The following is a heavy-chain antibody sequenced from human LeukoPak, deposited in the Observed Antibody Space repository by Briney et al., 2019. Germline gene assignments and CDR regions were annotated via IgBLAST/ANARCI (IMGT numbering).Heavy chain of an antibody. J-gene: IGHJ4*02. CDR2: TYYSGST. D-gene: IGHD3-10*01. CDR3: ARADVTMVRGVTY. Sequence: SETLSLTCTVSGGSISSGGYYWSWIRQHPGKGLEWIGYTYYSGSTYYNPSLKSRVTISVDTSKNQFSLKLSSMTAADTAVYYCARADVTMVRGVTYWGQGTLVTVSS. CDR1: GGSISSGGYY. V-gene: IGHV4-31*03.